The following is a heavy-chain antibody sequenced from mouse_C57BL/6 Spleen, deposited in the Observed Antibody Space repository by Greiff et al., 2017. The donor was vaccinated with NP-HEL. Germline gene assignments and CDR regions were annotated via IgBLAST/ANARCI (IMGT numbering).Heavy chain of an antibody. CDR1: GYTFTDYY. V-gene: IGHV1-19*01. CDR2: INPYNGGT. J-gene: IGHJ4*01. D-gene: IGHD2-12*01. CDR3: ARRYSPYYAMDY. Sequence: VQLQQSGPVLVKPGASVKMSCKASGYTFTDYYMNWVKQSHGKSLEWIGVINPYNGGTSYNQKFKGKATLTVDKSSSTAYMELNSLTSKDSAVYYCARRYSPYYAMDYWGQGTSVTVSS.